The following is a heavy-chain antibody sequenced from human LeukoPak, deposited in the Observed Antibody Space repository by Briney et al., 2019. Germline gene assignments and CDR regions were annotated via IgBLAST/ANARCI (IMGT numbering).Heavy chain of an antibody. CDR2: INPNSDGT. V-gene: IGHV1-2*02. D-gene: IGHD2-15*01. Sequence: GASVKVSCKASGYSFTDYYIHWVRQAPGQGLEWMGWINPNSDGTNYAQKFQGRVTLTRDTSINTAYMELSSLRSGDTAMYHCARPPRGYCSGGSCFDYWGQGTPVTVSS. CDR1: GYSFTDYY. J-gene: IGHJ4*02. CDR3: ARPPRGYCSGGSCFDY.